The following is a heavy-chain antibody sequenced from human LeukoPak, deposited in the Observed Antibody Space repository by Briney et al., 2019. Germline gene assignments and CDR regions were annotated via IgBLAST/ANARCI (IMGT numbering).Heavy chain of an antibody. D-gene: IGHD1-26*01. CDR1: AFAFSSNW. CDR2: IKEDGSET. V-gene: IGHV3-7*04. CDR3: ARDLHPRYYLPDY. J-gene: IGHJ4*02. Sequence: GGSLRLSCVASAFAFSSNWMSWVRQAPGKGLEWVASIKEDGSETYYVDSVKGRFTISRDNAKNPLYLQMNSLRAEDTAVYYCARDLHPRYYLPDYWGQGTLVTVSS.